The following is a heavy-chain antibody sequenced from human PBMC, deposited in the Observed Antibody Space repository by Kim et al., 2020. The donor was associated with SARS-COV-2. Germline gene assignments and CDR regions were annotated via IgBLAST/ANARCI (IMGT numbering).Heavy chain of an antibody. V-gene: IGHV4-39*01. Sequence: SETLSLTCSVSGGSISSSSSYWGWIRQPPGKGLEWIGSIFYSGTTYFNPSLKSRVTLSADTSKNQFSLNLSSLAAADTAVYYCARQERSDYVWGYSFDHWGQGTLVTVSS. CDR1: GGSISSSSSY. CDR3: ARQERSDYVWGYSFDH. D-gene: IGHD3-16*01. J-gene: IGHJ4*02. CDR2: IFYSGTT.